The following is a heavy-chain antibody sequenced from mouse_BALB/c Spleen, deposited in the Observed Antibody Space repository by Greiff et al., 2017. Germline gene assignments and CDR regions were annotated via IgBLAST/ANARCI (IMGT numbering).Heavy chain of an antibody. CDR2: IYPSDSYT. V-gene: IGHV1-69*02. J-gene: IGHJ2*01. Sequence: QVQLQQPGAELVRPGASVKLSCKASGYTFTSYWINWVKQRPGQGLEWIGNIYPSDSYTNYNQKFKDKATLTVDKSSSTAYMQLSSPTSEDSAVYYCTRCWDGEDYFDYWGQGTTLTVSS. D-gene: IGHD4-1*01. CDR1: GYTFTSYW. CDR3: TRCWDGEDYFDY.